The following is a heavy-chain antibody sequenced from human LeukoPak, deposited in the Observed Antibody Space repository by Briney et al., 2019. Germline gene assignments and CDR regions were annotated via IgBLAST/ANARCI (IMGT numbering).Heavy chain of an antibody. CDR3: ARGPPYGSERLDY. D-gene: IGHD3-10*01. CDR2: IKKDVGEK. J-gene: IGHJ4*02. V-gene: IGHV3-7*01. Sequence: GGSLRLSCAASGFTFSSHWMTWIRQAPGKGLEWVASIKKDVGEKFYVDSVKGRFTISRDNAKNSLYLHMNSLRVEDTAVYYCARGPPYGSERLDYWGQGTLVTVSS. CDR1: GFTFSSHW.